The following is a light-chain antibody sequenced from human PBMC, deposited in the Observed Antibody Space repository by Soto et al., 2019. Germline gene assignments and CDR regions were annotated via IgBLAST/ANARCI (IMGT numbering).Light chain of an antibody. CDR1: QSVSSY. Sequence: EIVLTQSPATLSLSPGERVTLSCRASQSVSSYLAWYQQQPGQAPRLLIYDASNRATGIPARFSGSGSGTDFTLTISSLGPEDFAVYYCQQRSNDMYTFGQGTKLEIK. CDR3: QQRSNDMYT. CDR2: DAS. V-gene: IGKV3-11*01. J-gene: IGKJ2*01.